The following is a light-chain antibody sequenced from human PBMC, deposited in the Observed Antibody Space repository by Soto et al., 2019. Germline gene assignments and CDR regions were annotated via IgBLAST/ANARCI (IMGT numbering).Light chain of an antibody. CDR3: QQYNNWPLT. V-gene: IGKV3-15*01. J-gene: IGKJ4*01. CDR1: QNVNNN. CDR2: GAS. Sequence: EIVMTQSPATLSASPGERATLSCRASQNVNNNLAWYQQKPGQSPRLVIYGASTRATGIPARFSGSGSGTEFTLTISSLQSEDFAVYYCQQYNNWPLTFGGGTRVEI.